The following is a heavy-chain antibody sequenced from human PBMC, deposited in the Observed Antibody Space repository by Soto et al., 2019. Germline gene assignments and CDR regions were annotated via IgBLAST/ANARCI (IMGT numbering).Heavy chain of an antibody. CDR2: ISAYNGNT. Sequence: ASVKVSCKASGYTFTSYGISWVRQAPGQGLEWMGWISAYNGNTNYAQKLQGRVTMTTDTSTSTAYMELRSLRSDDTAVYYCARELGYCSSTSCPERYFYMDVWGKGTTVTVSS. CDR1: GYTFTSYG. V-gene: IGHV1-18*01. D-gene: IGHD2-2*01. J-gene: IGHJ6*03. CDR3: ARELGYCSSTSCPERYFYMDV.